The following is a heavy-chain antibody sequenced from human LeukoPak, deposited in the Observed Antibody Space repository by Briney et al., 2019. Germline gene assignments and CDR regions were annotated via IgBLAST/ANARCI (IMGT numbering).Heavy chain of an antibody. Sequence: SETLSPTCSVSGDSIISYYWNWLRQSPGKGLEWIGNIHHFGRTEYNSSLRSRVTMFLDSPKNQFSLKLTSVTPTDTAVYYCARGLWTQPGLVPFNYWGQGILVTVSS. D-gene: IGHD5-18*01. CDR3: ARGLWTQPGLVPFNY. V-gene: IGHV4-59*01. J-gene: IGHJ4*02. CDR2: IHHFGRT. CDR1: GDSIISYY.